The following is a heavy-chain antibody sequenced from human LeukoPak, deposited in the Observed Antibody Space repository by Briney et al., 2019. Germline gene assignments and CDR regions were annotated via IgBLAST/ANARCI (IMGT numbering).Heavy chain of an antibody. CDR3: ATDRNSSGYLDY. Sequence: ASVKVSCKVSGYTLTELSTHWVRQAPGKGLEWMGGFDPEDGETIYAQKFQGRVTMTEDTSTDTAYMELSSLRSEDTAVYYCATDRNSSGYLDYWGQGTLVTVSS. J-gene: IGHJ4*02. V-gene: IGHV1-24*01. CDR1: GYTLTELS. CDR2: FDPEDGET. D-gene: IGHD3-22*01.